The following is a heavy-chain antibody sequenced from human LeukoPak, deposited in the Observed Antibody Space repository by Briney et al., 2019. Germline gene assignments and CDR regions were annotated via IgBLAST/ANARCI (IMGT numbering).Heavy chain of an antibody. D-gene: IGHD6-13*01. J-gene: IGHJ4*02. Sequence: PGGSLRLSCAASGFTFSSYGMHWVRQAPGKGLEWVALISYDGSNKYYADSVKGRFTISRDNAKDTLDLQMNSLRDEDTAVYYCVRDGQQQVPFGYWGQGTLVTVSS. CDR2: ISYDGSNK. V-gene: IGHV3-30*03. CDR1: GFTFSSYG. CDR3: VRDGQQQVPFGY.